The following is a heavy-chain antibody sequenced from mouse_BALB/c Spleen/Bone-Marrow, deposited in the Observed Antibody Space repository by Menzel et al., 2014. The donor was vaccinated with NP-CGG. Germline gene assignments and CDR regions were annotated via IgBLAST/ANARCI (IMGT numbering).Heavy chain of an antibody. CDR2: INPGSGAT. J-gene: IGHJ4*01. Sequence: VKVVESGAELVRPGTSVKVSCKAPGYAFTNYLIEWVKQRPGQGLEWIGVINPGSGATDYNEKFKGKATLTADKSSSTAYMHLSSLTSDDSAVYFCAREHGDYWGQGTSVTVSS. V-gene: IGHV1-54*01. CDR3: AREHGDY. CDR1: GYAFTNYL.